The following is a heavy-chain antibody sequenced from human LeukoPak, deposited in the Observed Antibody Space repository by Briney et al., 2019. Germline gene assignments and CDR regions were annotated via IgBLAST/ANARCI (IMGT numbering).Heavy chain of an antibody. J-gene: IGHJ4*02. CDR1: GYSFTSYT. CDR3: ARVVDVNSYGLFDY. V-gene: IGHV1-3*01. Sequence: ASVKVSCKASGYSFTSYTMHWVRQAPGQRLEWMGWINAGNGNTKYPQKFQGRVTITRDTSANTAYMELSSLRSEDTAVYYCARVVDVNSYGLFDYWGQGTLVTVSS. CDR2: INAGNGNT. D-gene: IGHD5-18*01.